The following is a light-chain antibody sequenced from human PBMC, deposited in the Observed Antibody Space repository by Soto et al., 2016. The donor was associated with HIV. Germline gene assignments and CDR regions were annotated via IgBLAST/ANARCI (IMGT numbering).Light chain of an antibody. CDR3: QQANSFPVT. CDR2: LAS. CDR1: QGISSY. Sequence: AIRMTQSPSSFSASTGDRVTITCRASQGISSYLAWYQQKPGKAPKVLIYLASSLQSGVPSRFSGSGSGTDFTLTISSLQPEDFATYYCQQANSFPVTFGQGTRLEMK. V-gene: IGKV1-8*01. J-gene: IGKJ5*01.